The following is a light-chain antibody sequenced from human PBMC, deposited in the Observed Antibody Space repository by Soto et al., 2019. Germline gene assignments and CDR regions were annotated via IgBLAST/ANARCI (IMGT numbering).Light chain of an antibody. Sequence: EIVLTQSPSTLSLSPGERATLSCRASQSVSSCLAWYQQKPGQAPRLLIYDASNRATGIPARFSGSGSGTDFSLPISSLVPEDFAVYYCQQRSNWPALTFGGGTKVDI. CDR1: QSVSSC. J-gene: IGKJ4*01. CDR2: DAS. CDR3: QQRSNWPALT. V-gene: IGKV3-11*01.